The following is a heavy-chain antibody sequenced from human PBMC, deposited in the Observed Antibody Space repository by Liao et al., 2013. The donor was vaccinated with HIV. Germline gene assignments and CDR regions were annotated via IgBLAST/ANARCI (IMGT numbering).Heavy chain of an antibody. CDR3: AARITISGVAIPHALDV. J-gene: IGHJ3*01. CDR1: GGSINNHY. CDR2: ISTSGNT. V-gene: IGHV4-4*07. D-gene: IGHD3-3*01. Sequence: QMQLQESGPGLVKPSETLSLTCAVSGGSINNHYWNWIRQPAGRGLEWIGRISTSGNTNYNPSLKSRVTMSVDPSKNHFSLKLTSVTAADTAVYYCAARITISGVAIPHALDVWGQGTMVAVSS.